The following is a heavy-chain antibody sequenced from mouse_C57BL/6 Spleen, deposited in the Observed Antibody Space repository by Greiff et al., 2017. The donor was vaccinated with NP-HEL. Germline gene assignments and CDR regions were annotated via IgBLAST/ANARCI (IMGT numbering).Heavy chain of an antibody. D-gene: IGHD1-2*01. CDR1: GYTFTDYN. V-gene: IGHV1-22*01. CDR3: AMGGTTAFYAMDY. CDR2: INPNNGGT. J-gene: IGHJ4*01. Sequence: EVQLQQSGPELVKPGASVKMSCKASGYTFTDYNMHWVKQSHGKSLEWIGYINPNNGGTSYNQKFKGKATLTVNKSSSTAYMELRSLTSEDSAVYYCAMGGTTAFYAMDYWGQGTSVTVSS.